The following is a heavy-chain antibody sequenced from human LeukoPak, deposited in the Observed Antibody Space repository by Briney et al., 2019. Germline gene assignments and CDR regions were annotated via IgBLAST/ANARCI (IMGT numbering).Heavy chain of an antibody. J-gene: IGHJ4*02. V-gene: IGHV4-61*02. CDR2: IYTTGST. D-gene: IGHD5-12*01. CDR3: ARDGYSDHHSDY. Sequence: SQTLSLTCTVSGGSISSGIYYWSWIRQPAGKGLEWIGRIYTTGSTNYNPSLKSRVTISVDTSKNQFSLKLSSVTAADTAVYYCARDGYSDHHSDYWGQGTLVTVSS. CDR1: GGSISSGIYY.